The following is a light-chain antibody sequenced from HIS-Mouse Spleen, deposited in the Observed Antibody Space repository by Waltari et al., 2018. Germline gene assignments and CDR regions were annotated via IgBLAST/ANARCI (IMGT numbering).Light chain of an antibody. V-gene: IGLV1-44*01. CDR1: SSNIASNT. CDR2: SNN. CDR3: AAWDDSLNGWV. Sequence: QSVLTQPPSASGTPGQRVTISCSGSSSNIASNTVNWYQQLPGTAPKLLIHSNNQRPSGVPDRFSGSKSGTSASLAISGLQSEDEADYYCAAWDDSLNGWVFGGGTKLTVL. J-gene: IGLJ3*02.